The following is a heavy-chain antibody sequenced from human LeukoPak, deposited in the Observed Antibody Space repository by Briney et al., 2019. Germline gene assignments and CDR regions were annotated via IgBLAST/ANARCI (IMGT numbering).Heavy chain of an antibody. CDR3: AREASGGSPDY. Sequence: GGSLRLSCAASGFTLSNAWMNWVRQAPGKGLEWVSYISSSGSTTYYADSVKGRFTISRDNAKNSLYLQMSSLRAEDTAFYYCAREASGGSPDYWGQGTLVTVSA. J-gene: IGHJ4*02. CDR1: GFTLSNAW. D-gene: IGHD2-15*01. V-gene: IGHV3-48*01. CDR2: ISSSGSTT.